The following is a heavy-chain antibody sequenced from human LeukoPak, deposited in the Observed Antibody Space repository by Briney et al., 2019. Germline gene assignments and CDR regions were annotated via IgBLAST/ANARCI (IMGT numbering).Heavy chain of an antibody. CDR3: TRRTYYYDSSGSPTEYFQH. V-gene: IGHV3-73*01. Sequence: HPGGSLRLSCAASGFTFSGSAMHWVRQASGKGLEWVGRIRSKANSYATAYAASVKGRFTISRDDSKNTAYLQMNSLKTEDTAVYYCTRRTYYYDSSGSPTEYFQHWGQGTLVTVSS. D-gene: IGHD3-22*01. CDR2: IRSKANSYAT. J-gene: IGHJ1*01. CDR1: GFTFSGSA.